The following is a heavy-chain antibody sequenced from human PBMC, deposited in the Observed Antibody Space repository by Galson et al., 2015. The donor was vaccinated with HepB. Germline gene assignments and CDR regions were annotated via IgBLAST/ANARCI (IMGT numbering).Heavy chain of an antibody. D-gene: IGHD2-15*01. CDR1: GFTFSSYW. CDR2: IKQDGSEK. CDR3: ARVHCSGGSCYPSEEGEFDY. J-gene: IGHJ4*02. Sequence: SLRLSCAASGFTFSSYWMSWVRQAPGKGLEWVANIKQDGSEKYYVDSVKGRFTISRDNAKNSLYLQMNSLRAEDTAVYYCARVHCSGGSCYPSEEGEFDYWGQGTLVTVSS. V-gene: IGHV3-7*03.